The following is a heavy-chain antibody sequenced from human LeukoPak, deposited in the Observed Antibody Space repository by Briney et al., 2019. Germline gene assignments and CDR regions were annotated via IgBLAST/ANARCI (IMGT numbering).Heavy chain of an antibody. CDR1: GGSFSGYY. Sequence: SGTLSLTCAVYGGSFSGYYWSWIRQPPGKGLEWIGEINHSGSTNYNPSLKSRVTVSVDTSKNQFSLKLSSVTTADTAVYYCARARRSSIAGRPRDFDYWGQGTLVTVSS. CDR2: INHSGST. D-gene: IGHD6-6*01. CDR3: ARARRSSIAGRPRDFDY. J-gene: IGHJ4*02. V-gene: IGHV4-34*01.